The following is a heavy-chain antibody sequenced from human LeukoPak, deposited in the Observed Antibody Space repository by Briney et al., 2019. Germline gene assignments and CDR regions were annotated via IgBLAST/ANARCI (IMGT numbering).Heavy chain of an antibody. CDR2: ISSSSNVI. V-gene: IGHV3-48*01. CDR1: GFTFNSYA. Sequence: PGGSLRLSCAASGFTFNSYAFNWVRQAPGKGLEWVSYISSSSNVIYYTDSVKGRFTISRDNAKNSLYLQMNSLRAEDTAVYYCAGHSPPELGRYYYYYYYMDVWGKGTTVTISS. D-gene: IGHD1-1*01. CDR3: AGHSPPELGRYYYYYYYMDV. J-gene: IGHJ6*03.